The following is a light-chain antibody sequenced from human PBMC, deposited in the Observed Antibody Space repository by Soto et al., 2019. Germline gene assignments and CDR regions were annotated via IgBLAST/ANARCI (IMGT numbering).Light chain of an antibody. V-gene: IGLV2-11*01. CDR1: SSDVGGYNY. J-gene: IGLJ2*01. CDR3: SSYTSSMSVV. Sequence: QSALTQPRSVSGSPGQSVTISCTGTSSDVGGYNYVSWYQQHPGKAPKLMIFEVSNRPSGVSKRFSGSKSANTASLNISGLQADDEADYYCSSYTSSMSVVFGGGTKVTVL. CDR2: EVS.